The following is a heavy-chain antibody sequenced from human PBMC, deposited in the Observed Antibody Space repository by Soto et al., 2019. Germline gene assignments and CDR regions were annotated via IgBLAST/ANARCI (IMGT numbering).Heavy chain of an antibody. CDR1: GGSFSGYY. Sequence: PSETLSLTCAVYGGSFSGYYWSWIRQPPGKGLEWIGEINHSGSTNYNPSLKSRVTISVDTSKNQFSLKLSSVTAADTAVYYCARGLREAAAGHWGQGTLVTVSS. CDR2: INHSGST. CDR3: ARGLREAAAGH. V-gene: IGHV4-34*01. D-gene: IGHD6-13*01. J-gene: IGHJ4*02.